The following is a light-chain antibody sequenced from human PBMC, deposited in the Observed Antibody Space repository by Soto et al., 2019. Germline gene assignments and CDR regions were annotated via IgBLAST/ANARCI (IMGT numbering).Light chain of an antibody. V-gene: IGLV1-40*01. CDR3: QCYDSSLSGFYV. Sequence: QSVLTQPPSVSGAPGQRVTISCTGSSSNIGAGYDVHWYQQLPGRAPKLLIYANSNRPSGVPDRFSGSRSGTSASLAITGLQAEVEADYSGQCYDSSLSGFYVFGTGSKVTVL. J-gene: IGLJ1*01. CDR1: SSNIGAGYD. CDR2: ANS.